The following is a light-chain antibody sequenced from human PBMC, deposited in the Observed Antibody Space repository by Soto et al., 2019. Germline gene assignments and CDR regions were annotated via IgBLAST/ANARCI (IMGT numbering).Light chain of an antibody. V-gene: IGLV2-8*01. Sequence: QSALTQPPSASGSPGQSVTISCTGTSSDAGGHDYVSWYQQHPGKVPKLMIYEVNKRPSGVPDRFSGSKSGNTASLTVSGLQAEDEADYYCSSYVTGNSLIFGGGTKLTVL. CDR2: EVN. CDR1: SSDAGGHDY. J-gene: IGLJ2*01. CDR3: SSYVTGNSLI.